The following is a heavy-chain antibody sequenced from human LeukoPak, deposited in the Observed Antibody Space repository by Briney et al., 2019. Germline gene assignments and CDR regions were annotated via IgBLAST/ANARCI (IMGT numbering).Heavy chain of an antibody. CDR1: GGTFSSYA. CDR2: IIPILGIA. V-gene: IGHV1-69*04. D-gene: IGHD6-19*01. Sequence: ASVKVSYKASGGTFSSYAISWVRQAPGQGLEWMGRIIPILGIANYAQKFQGRVTITADKSTSTAYMELSSLRSEDTAVYYCAGAGSRTSGWYYYGMDVWGQGTTVTVSS. CDR3: AGAGSRTSGWYYYGMDV. J-gene: IGHJ6*02.